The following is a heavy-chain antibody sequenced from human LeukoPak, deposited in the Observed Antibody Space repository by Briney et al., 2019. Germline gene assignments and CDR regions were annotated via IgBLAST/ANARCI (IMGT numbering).Heavy chain of an antibody. CDR2: MNPNSGNT. CDR3: ASFYYDSRGYYSAFDI. J-gene: IGHJ3*02. V-gene: IGHV1-8*01. D-gene: IGHD3-22*01. CDR1: GYTFTSYD. Sequence: ASVKVSCKASGYTFTSYDINWVRQATGQGLEWMGWMNPNSGNTGYAQKFQGRVTMTRNTSISTAYMELSSLRSEDTAVYYCASFYYDSRGYYSAFDIGGQGTRVSVSS.